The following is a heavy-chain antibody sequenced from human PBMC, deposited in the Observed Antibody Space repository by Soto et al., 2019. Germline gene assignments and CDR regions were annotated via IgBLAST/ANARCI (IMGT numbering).Heavy chain of an antibody. J-gene: IGHJ4*02. V-gene: IGHV2-5*02. D-gene: IGHD3-3*01. CDR1: GFSLSTSGVG. Sequence: QITLKESGPTLVKPTQTLTLTCTFSGFSLSTSGVGVGWIRQPPGKALEWLALIYWDDDKRYSPSLKSRLTITQDTSQTQVVLTMTNIDPVDTATYYCAHSAGFLEWQTPADFDYWGQGTLVTVSS. CDR2: IYWDDDK. CDR3: AHSAGFLEWQTPADFDY.